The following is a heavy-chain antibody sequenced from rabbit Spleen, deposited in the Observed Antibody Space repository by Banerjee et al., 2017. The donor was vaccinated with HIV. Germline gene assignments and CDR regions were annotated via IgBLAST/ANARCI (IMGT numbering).Heavy chain of an antibody. Sequence: QEQPVESGGGLVKPEGSLTLTCKASGFSFSDRDVMCWVRQAPGKGLEWIGTIYAGSTGTIDFASWAKGRFTISKTSSTTVTLQMTSLTAADTATYFCARNFDLWGPGTLVTVS. CDR3: ARNFDL. CDR2: IYAGSTGTI. J-gene: IGHJ4*01. CDR1: GFSFSDRDV. V-gene: IGHV1S45*01.